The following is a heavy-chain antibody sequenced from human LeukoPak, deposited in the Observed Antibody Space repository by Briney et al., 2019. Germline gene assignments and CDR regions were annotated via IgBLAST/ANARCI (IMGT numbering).Heavy chain of an antibody. J-gene: IGHJ4*02. V-gene: IGHV1-69*13. CDR2: IIPIFGTA. CDR3: ARKDYCGSGSFDY. D-gene: IGHD3-10*01. Sequence: SVKVSCKASGGTFSSYAISWVRQAPGQGLEWMGGIIPIFGTANYAQKFQGRVTITADESTSTAYMELSSLRSEDTAVYYCARKDYCGSGSFDYWGQGTLVTVSS. CDR1: GGTFSSYA.